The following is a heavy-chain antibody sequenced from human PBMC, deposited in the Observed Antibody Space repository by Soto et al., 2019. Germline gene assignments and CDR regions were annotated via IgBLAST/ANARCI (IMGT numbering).Heavy chain of an antibody. Sequence: ITLKESGPALVKPTQTLTMNCTVSGFSVSTRGVGVGGILQPPGKALEWVALIYWDGDDRYSPSLKSRLTSTRDTGKNLVVHTMTNMDPADTDTYYCARQQSGGSFFYYCGQGTLVTVSS. CDR2: IYWDGDD. CDR3: ARQQSGGSFFYY. D-gene: IGHD1-26*01. V-gene: IGHV2-5*02. J-gene: IGHJ4*02. CDR1: GFSVSTRGVG.